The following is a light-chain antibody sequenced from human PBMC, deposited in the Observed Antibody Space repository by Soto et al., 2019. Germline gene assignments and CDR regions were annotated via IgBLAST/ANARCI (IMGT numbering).Light chain of an antibody. Sequence: DIQMTQSPSSLSAFVGDSVTITCHASQRISTFLNWYHQKPGKAPKLLIYSASYLQSGVPSNFSGSGSGTDFTLSIGTLQPEDFGTYFCQQSYRLPLTFGGGTKVEI. CDR1: QRISTF. V-gene: IGKV1-39*01. CDR3: QQSYRLPLT. CDR2: SAS. J-gene: IGKJ4*01.